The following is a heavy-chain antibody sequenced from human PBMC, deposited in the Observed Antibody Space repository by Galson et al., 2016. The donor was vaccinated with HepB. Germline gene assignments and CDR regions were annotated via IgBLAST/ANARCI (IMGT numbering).Heavy chain of an antibody. J-gene: IGHJ5*02. CDR1: GGTFNNYG. Sequence: SVKVSCKASGGTFNNYGISWVRQAPGQGLEWMGGIIPVSGTANYAQKFQGRVTITADESTSTAYMELARLRSEDTALYYCARQHVLLTDAERWDWFDPWGQGTLVTVSS. CDR3: ARQHVLLTDAERWDWFDP. D-gene: IGHD2-15*01. V-gene: IGHV1-69*13. CDR2: IIPVSGTA.